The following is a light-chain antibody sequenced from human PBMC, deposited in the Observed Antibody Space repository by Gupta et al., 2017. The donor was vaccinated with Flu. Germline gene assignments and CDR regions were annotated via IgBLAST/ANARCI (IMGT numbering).Light chain of an antibody. Sequence: EIMMTQSPATLSVSPGEGATLSCRASQSIGNKLAWYQQQSGQAPRLLIYGASTRDTGVPARFSGSGYGTEFTLTISSRQSEDFAVYYCQQYDNWPPYTFGQGTKLEIK. CDR2: GAS. CDR1: QSIGNK. CDR3: QQYDNWPPYT. J-gene: IGKJ2*01. V-gene: IGKV3-15*01.